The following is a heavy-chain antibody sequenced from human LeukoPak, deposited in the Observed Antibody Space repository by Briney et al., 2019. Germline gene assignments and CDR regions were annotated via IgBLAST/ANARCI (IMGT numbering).Heavy chain of an antibody. D-gene: IGHD6-19*01. CDR3: AKEDSSGWYGVDF. J-gene: IGHJ4*02. CDR2: IRYDGSNK. V-gene: IGHV3-30*02. CDR1: GFTFSSYG. Sequence: PGGSLRLSCAASGFTFSSYGMHWVRQAPGKGLEWVAFIRYDGSNKYYADSVKGRFTISRDNSKNTLYLQMNSLRAEDTAVYHCAKEDSSGWYGVDFWGQGTLVTVSS.